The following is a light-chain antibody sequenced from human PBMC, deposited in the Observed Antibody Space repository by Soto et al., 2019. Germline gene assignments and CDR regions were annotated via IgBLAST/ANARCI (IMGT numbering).Light chain of an antibody. CDR3: GADLGGGSNCVYV. V-gene: IGLV9-49*01. J-gene: IGLJ1*01. Sequence: QPVLTQPPSASASLGASVTLTCTLSSGYSNYKVDWYQQRPGKGPRFVMRVGTGGIVGSKGDGIPDRFSVLGSGLNRYLTIKNIQEEVESDYPCGADLGGGSNCVYVFGTGTRLPVL. CDR2: VGTGGIVG. CDR1: SGYSNYK.